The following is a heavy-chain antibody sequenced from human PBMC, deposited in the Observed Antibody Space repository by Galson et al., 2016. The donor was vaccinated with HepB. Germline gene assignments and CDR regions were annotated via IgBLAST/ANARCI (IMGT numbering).Heavy chain of an antibody. CDR1: GGSIDSGDYY. V-gene: IGHV4-30-4*01. D-gene: IGHD3-3*01. CDR2: VYYNGNT. CDR3: ARDLQVRIFRVVTKGHYGVDV. J-gene: IGHJ6*04. Sequence: TLSLTCSVSGGSIDSGDYYWTWVRQAPGKGLEWIGYVYYNGNTYYNPSLKSRVSMSIDTSKSKFSLKMRSWSAADTAVYSCARDLQVRIFRVVTKGHYGVDVWGTGTTVTVSA.